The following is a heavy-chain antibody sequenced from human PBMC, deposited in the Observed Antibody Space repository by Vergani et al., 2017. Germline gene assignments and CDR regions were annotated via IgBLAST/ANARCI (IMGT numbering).Heavy chain of an antibody. D-gene: IGHD3-9*01. V-gene: IGHV1-46*03. CDR2: INPSGGHT. Sequence: QVQVVQSGAEVKKSGASVKVSCKTSGYTFSNYYMHWVRQAPGQGLEWMGIINPSGGHTNYAQKFQGRVTMTRDTSTSTDYMELSSLRSEDTAIYYCARGDYGILTGYRYWGQGTLVTGSA. CDR3: ARGDYGILTGYRY. CDR1: GYTFSNYY. J-gene: IGHJ4*02.